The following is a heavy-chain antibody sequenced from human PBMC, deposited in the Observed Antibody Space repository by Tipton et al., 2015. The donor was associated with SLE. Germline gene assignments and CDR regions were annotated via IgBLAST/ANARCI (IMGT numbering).Heavy chain of an antibody. CDR1: GGSFSAYY. CDR3: ARRRSNYYDSSGYLTGIFDF. Sequence: TLSLTCAVYGGSFSAYYWSWIRQAPGKGLEWIGEINHSGTTHYSPSLRSRVSMSVDTAKDQFSLKLSSVTAADTAMYYCARRRSNYYDSSGYLTGIFDFWGQGTLVTVSS. V-gene: IGHV4-34*01. CDR2: INHSGTT. D-gene: IGHD3-22*01. J-gene: IGHJ4*02.